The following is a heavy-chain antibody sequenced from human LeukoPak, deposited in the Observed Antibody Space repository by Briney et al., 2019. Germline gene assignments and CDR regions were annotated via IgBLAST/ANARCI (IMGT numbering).Heavy chain of an antibody. CDR2: INPNSGGT. CDR1: GYTFTGYY. D-gene: IGHD2-2*01. J-gene: IGHJ3*02. Sequence: GASVKVSCKASGYTFTGYYMHWVRQAPGQGLEWMGWINPNSGGTNYAQKFQGRVTMTRDTSISTAYMELSRLRSDDTAVYYCARGDIVVVPAARGAFDIWGQGTMVIVSS. CDR3: ARGDIVVVPAARGAFDI. V-gene: IGHV1-2*02.